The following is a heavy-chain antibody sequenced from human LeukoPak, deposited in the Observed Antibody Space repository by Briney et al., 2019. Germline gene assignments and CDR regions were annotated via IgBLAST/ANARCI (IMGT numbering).Heavy chain of an antibody. D-gene: IGHD3-10*01. CDR3: ARGRRFGAFDY. V-gene: IGHV4-59*01. CDR2: IYNSGST. Sequence: SETLSLTCTVSGGSISIYYWSWVRQPPGKGLEWIGYIYNSGSTNYNPSLKSRVTISVDTSKNQFSLNLDSVTAADTAVYYCARGRRFGAFDYWGQGTLVTVSS. J-gene: IGHJ4*02. CDR1: GGSISIYY.